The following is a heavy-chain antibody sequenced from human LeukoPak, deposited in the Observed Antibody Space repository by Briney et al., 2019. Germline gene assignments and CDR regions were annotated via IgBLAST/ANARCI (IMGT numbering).Heavy chain of an antibody. D-gene: IGHD3-3*01. CDR3: ARDFWSGYYYYYGMDV. V-gene: IGHV1-69*04. Sequence: SVKVSCKASGGTFSSYTISWVRQAPGQGLEWMGRIIPILDIANYAQKFQGRVTITADKSTSTAYMELSSLRSEDTAVYYCARDFWSGYYYYYGMDVWGQGTTVTVSS. CDR2: IIPILDIA. J-gene: IGHJ6*02. CDR1: GGTFSSYT.